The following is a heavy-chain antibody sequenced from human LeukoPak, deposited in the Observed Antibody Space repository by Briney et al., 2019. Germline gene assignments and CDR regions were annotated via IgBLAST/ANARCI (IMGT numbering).Heavy chain of an antibody. J-gene: IGHJ4*02. CDR1: GFTFSRYW. D-gene: IGHD4/OR15-4a*01. CDR3: GRDFVNDAKARFDC. V-gene: IGHV3-7*01. CDR2: IKQDGSEK. Sequence: GGSLRLSCAASGFTFSRYWMSWVRQAPGKGLEWVANIKQDGSEKYYVDSVKGRFTISRDNSKNTLHLQMNSLRTEDTAIYFCGRDFVNDAKARFDCWGQGTLVTVSS.